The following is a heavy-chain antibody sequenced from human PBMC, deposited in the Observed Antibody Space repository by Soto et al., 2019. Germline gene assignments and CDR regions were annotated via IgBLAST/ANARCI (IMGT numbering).Heavy chain of an antibody. J-gene: IGHJ5*02. CDR3: AKDGISENHRDGYSHGWFDP. CDR2: ISWNSGSI. D-gene: IGHD5-18*01. Sequence: EVQLVESGGGLVQPGRSLRLSCAASGFTFDDYAMHWVRQAPGKGLECVSGISWNSGSIGYADSVKGRFTISRDNAKNSLYLQMNSLRAEDTALYYCAKDGISENHRDGYSHGWFDPWGQGTLVTVSS. V-gene: IGHV3-9*01. CDR1: GFTFDDYA.